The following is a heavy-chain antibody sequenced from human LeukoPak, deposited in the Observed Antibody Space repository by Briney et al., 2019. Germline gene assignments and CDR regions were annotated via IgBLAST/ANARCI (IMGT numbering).Heavy chain of an antibody. Sequence: GRSLRLSCAASGFTFSSYGMHWVRQAPGKGLEWVAVIWYDGSNKYYADSVKGRFTISRDKSKNTLYLQMNSLRAEDTAVYYCARDGSRGGYDPYYYYGMDVWGQGTTVTVSS. CDR1: GFTFSSYG. CDR3: ARDGSRGGYDPYYYYGMDV. J-gene: IGHJ6*02. CDR2: IWYDGSNK. V-gene: IGHV3-33*01. D-gene: IGHD5-12*01.